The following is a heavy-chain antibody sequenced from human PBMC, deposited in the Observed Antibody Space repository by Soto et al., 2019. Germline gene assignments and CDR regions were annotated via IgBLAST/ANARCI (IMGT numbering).Heavy chain of an antibody. J-gene: IGHJ6*02. CDR3: AREFSGYSNSGMGV. V-gene: IGHV3-48*03. D-gene: IGHD6-13*01. CDR1: GFSFSSYE. Sequence: GGLLRHSSTASGFSFSSYEMNWVRQAPGKGLEWVSYISGSGSPIYYAASVKGRFTISRDNAKNSLYLQMNSLRAEDTAVYYCAREFSGYSNSGMGVWGQGTTVTVSS. CDR2: ISGSGSPI.